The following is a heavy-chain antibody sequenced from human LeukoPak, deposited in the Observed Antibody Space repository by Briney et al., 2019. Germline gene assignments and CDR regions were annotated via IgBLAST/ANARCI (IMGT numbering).Heavy chain of an antibody. CDR3: ARGEREQLVLSYFDY. D-gene: IGHD6-13*01. CDR1: GFTFSSYG. CDR2: IWYDGSNK. Sequence: GGSLRLSCAASGFTFSSYGMHWVRQAPGKGLEWVAVIWYDGSNKYYADSVKGRFTISRDNSKNTLYLQMNSLRAEDTAVYYCARGEREQLVLSYFDYWGQGTLVTVSS. J-gene: IGHJ4*02. V-gene: IGHV3-33*01.